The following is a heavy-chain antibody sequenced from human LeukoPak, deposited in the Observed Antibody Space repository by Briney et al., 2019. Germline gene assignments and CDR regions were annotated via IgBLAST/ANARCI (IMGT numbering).Heavy chain of an antibody. Sequence: GGSLRLSCAASGFTLSDYAMNWVRQAPGEGLEWLSAISGSDGHTFYADSVKGRFTLSRDNSKNTLYLQMNDLRADDTAIYYCAKVPWVGTITWGQGTLVIVSS. D-gene: IGHD1-26*01. CDR2: ISGSDGHT. CDR1: GFTLSDYA. J-gene: IGHJ4*02. CDR3: AKVPWVGTIT. V-gene: IGHV3-23*01.